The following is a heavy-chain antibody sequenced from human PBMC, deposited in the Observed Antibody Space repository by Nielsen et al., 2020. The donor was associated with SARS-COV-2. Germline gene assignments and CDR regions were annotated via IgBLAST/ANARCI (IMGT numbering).Heavy chain of an antibody. Sequence: GGSLRLSCAASGFTFSSYGMHWVRQAPGKGLEWVAVISYDGSNKYYADSVKGRFTISRDNAKNSLYLQMNSLRAEDTALYYCAKLGFQDAFDIWGQGTMVTVSS. CDR1: GFTFSSYG. CDR3: AKLGFQDAFDI. D-gene: IGHD1-26*01. J-gene: IGHJ3*02. V-gene: IGHV3-30*18. CDR2: ISYDGSNK.